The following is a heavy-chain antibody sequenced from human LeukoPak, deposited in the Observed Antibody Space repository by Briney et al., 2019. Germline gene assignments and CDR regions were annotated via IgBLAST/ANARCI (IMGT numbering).Heavy chain of an antibody. V-gene: IGHV1-46*01. J-gene: IGHJ4*02. CDR1: GYTFTGYY. D-gene: IGHD6-13*01. CDR2: INPSGGLT. CDR3: ARAPRLSIAAAGTWYFDY. Sequence: GASVKVSCKASGYTFTGYYMHWVRQAPGQGLEWMGIINPSGGLTSYAQKFQGRVTMTRDTSTSTVYMELSSLRSEDTAVYYCARAPRLSIAAAGTWYFDYWGQGTLVTVPS.